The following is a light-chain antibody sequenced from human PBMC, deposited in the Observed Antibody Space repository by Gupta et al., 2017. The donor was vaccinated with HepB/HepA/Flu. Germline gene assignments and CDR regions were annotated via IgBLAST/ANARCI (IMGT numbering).Light chain of an antibody. Sequence: DIQMTQSPSTLSASVGDRVTITCRASQIISNWLAWYKQKPGKAPNLLIYKASSLQSGVPSRFSGTGYGKEFTLTISSRQPDDFATYYCQQYDSYPSVTFGGGTKVEI. CDR2: KAS. J-gene: IGKJ4*01. V-gene: IGKV1-5*03. CDR1: QIISNW. CDR3: QQYDSYPSVT.